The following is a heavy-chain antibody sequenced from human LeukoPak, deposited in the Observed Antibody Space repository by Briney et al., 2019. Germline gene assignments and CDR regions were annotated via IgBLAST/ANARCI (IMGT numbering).Heavy chain of an antibody. Sequence: SETLSLTCTVSGGSISSSSYYWGWIRQPPGTGLEWIGSIYYSGSTYYNPSLKSRVTISVDTSKNQFSLKLSSVTAADTAVYYCARLGDTAMVTPHYYYGMDVWGQGTTVTVSS. CDR3: ARLGDTAMVTPHYYYGMDV. J-gene: IGHJ6*02. CDR1: GGSISSSSYY. V-gene: IGHV4-39*01. CDR2: IYYSGST. D-gene: IGHD5-18*01.